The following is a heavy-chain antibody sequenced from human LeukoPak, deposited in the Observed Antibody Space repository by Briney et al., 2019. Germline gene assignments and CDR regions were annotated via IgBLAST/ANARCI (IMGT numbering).Heavy chain of an antibody. Sequence: GAAVKVSCKPSVYSFTSYDINGVRPATGQGREWMGWINITRGKTGYAQKFKGRVTMTRNTPISTAYMEMSSLRPEDTAVYYCARGGPIDDYRDPTYYYYYGMDVWGQGTTVTVSS. CDR1: VYSFTSYD. CDR3: ARGGPIDDYRDPTYYYYYGMDV. D-gene: IGHD4-17*01. J-gene: IGHJ6*02. V-gene: IGHV1-8*01. CDR2: INITRGKT.